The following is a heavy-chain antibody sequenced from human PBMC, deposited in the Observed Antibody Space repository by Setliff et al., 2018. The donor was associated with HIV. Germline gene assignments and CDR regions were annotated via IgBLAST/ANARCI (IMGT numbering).Heavy chain of an antibody. CDR2: VHSTGTT. CDR1: GGSFSTYY. CDR3: ARARITMT. Sequence: PSETLSLTCTVSGGSFSTYYWSWIRQPAGEGLEYIGRVHSTGTTIYNPSLKSRVTMSVDTSKNQLSLKLRSVTAADTAVYYCARARITMTGGKGTTVTVSS. D-gene: IGHD3-22*01. J-gene: IGHJ6*04. V-gene: IGHV4-4*07.